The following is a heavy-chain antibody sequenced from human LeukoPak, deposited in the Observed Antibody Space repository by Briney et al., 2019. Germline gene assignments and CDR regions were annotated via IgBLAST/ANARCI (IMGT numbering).Heavy chain of an antibody. Sequence: GGSLRLSCAASGFTFSDYYMSWIRQAPGKGLEWVSYISSSGNTVKYADSVKGRFTISRDNAKNSLYLQMNSLRAEDTAVYYCARDYYDSSGYRHDAFDIWGQGTMVTVSS. D-gene: IGHD3-22*01. J-gene: IGHJ3*02. CDR3: ARDYYDSSGYRHDAFDI. CDR1: GFTFSDYY. CDR2: ISSSGNTV. V-gene: IGHV3-11*04.